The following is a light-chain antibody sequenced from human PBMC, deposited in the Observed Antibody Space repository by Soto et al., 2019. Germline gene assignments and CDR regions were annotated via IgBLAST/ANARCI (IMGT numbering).Light chain of an antibody. CDR1: QSVSSD. V-gene: IGKV3-11*01. CDR2: DAS. Sequence: EIVLTQTQATLFVSPGERATLSCSARQSVSSDLAWYHQKPGQAARLLIFDASNRATGIPARFSGSGSGTDFTLTISSLEPEDFAVYYCLQRSNWPLTFGGGTKVDI. J-gene: IGKJ4*01. CDR3: LQRSNWPLT.